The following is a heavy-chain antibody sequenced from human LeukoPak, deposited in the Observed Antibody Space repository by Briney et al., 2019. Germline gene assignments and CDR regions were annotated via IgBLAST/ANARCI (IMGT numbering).Heavy chain of an antibody. CDR3: ARVGRLGIAAAGRIAFDI. CDR1: GGSISSYY. J-gene: IGHJ3*02. D-gene: IGHD6-13*01. V-gene: IGHV4-59*06. Sequence: SETLSLTCTVSGGSISSYYWSWIRQHPGKGLEWIGYIYYSGSTYYNPSLKSRVTISVDTSKNQFSLKLSSVTAADTAVYYCARVGRLGIAAAGRIAFDIWGQGTMVTVSS. CDR2: IYYSGST.